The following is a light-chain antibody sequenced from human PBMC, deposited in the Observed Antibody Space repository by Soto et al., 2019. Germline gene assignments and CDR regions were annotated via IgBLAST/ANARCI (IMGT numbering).Light chain of an antibody. CDR1: QSVSSSY. V-gene: IGKV3-20*01. CDR3: QQYGSSPPWT. Sequence: EIVLTQSPGTVPLSPGEIATLSCMASQSVSSSYLAWYQQKPGQAPRLLIYGASSRATGIPDRFSGSGSGTDFTLTISRLEPEDFAVYYCQQYGSSPPWTFGQGTKVDIK. J-gene: IGKJ1*01. CDR2: GAS.